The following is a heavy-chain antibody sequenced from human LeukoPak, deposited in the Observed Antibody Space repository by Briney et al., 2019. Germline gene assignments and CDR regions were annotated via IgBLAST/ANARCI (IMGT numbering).Heavy chain of an antibody. V-gene: IGHV5-51*01. CDR1: GYSFTSYW. CDR2: I. CDR3: ARSYGSGSYIDY. Sequence: GESLKISCKGSGYSFTSYWIGWVRQMPGKGLEWMGIIYSPSFQGQVTISADKSISTAYPQWSSLKASDTAMYYCARSYGSGSYIDYWGQGTLVTVSS. D-gene: IGHD3-10*01. J-gene: IGHJ4*02.